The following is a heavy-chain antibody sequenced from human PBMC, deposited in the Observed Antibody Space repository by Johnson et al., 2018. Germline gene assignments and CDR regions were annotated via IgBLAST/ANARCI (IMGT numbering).Heavy chain of an antibody. Sequence: QVQLVESGAEVKKPGASVKVSCNASGYTFTSYYMHWVRQAPGQGLEWMGIINPSGGSTSYAQKFQGRVTMTRDTSTSTVYMELSSLRVEDTAGSYCARDPVHYDSSGPDAFDIWGQGTMVTVSS. J-gene: IGHJ3*02. D-gene: IGHD3-22*01. V-gene: IGHV1-46*01. CDR2: INPSGGST. CDR1: GYTFTSYY. CDR3: ARDPVHYDSSGPDAFDI.